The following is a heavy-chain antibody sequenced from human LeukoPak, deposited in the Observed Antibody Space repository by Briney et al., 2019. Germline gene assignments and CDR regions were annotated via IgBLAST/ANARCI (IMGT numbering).Heavy chain of an antibody. V-gene: IGHV4-59*01. J-gene: IGHJ6*03. Sequence: SETLSLTCTVSGGSISSYYWSWIRQPPGKGLEWIGYIYYSGSTYYNPSLRSRVAISVDTSKNQFSLKLSSVTAADTAVYYCARSSEGRYYYDSSGFSYYYYYMDVWGKGTTVTISS. CDR1: GGSISSYY. CDR2: IYYSGST. D-gene: IGHD3-22*01. CDR3: ARSSEGRYYYDSSGFSYYYYYMDV.